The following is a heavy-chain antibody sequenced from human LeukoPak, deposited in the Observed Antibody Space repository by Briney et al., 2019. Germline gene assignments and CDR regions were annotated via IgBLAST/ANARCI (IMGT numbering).Heavy chain of an antibody. CDR1: GGSISSNSYY. CDR2: IYYSGST. D-gene: IGHD3-3*01. J-gene: IGHJ6*02. V-gene: IGHV4-39*01. CDR3: ARQSLKRYDFWSGYYPMDV. Sequence: SETLSLTCTVSGGSISSNSYYWGWIRQPPGKGLEWIGSIYYSGSTYYNPFLKSRVTISVDTSKNQFSLKLSSVTAADTAVYYCARQSLKRYDFWSGYYPMDVWGQGTTVTVSS.